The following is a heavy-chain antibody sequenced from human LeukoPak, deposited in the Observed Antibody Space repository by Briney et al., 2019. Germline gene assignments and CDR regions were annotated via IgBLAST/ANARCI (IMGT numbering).Heavy chain of an antibody. J-gene: IGHJ4*02. V-gene: IGHV3-33*06. Sequence: PGRSLRLSCAAAGFTFNHYAMSWVRQAPGKGLDWVAVIWNDGSYKYYADSVRGRFTISRDNSMNTVYLQMNSLRAEDTAVYYCAKVRQFTAATGTGLDQWGQGTLVTVSS. D-gene: IGHD6-13*01. CDR2: IWNDGSYK. CDR1: GFTFNHYA. CDR3: AKVRQFTAATGTGLDQ.